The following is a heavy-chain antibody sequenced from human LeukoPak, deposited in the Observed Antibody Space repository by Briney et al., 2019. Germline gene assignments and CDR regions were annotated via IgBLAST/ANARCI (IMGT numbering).Heavy chain of an antibody. Sequence: GASVKVSCKASGYTFINYNVTWVRQATGQGLEWMGWMNPNSGNTGYAQKFQGRVTITRATSISTAYMELSSLRSEDTAVYYCARAYYDGSGDYALHIWGQGTMVTVS. CDR1: GYTFINYN. CDR2: MNPNSGNT. J-gene: IGHJ3*02. D-gene: IGHD3-10*01. V-gene: IGHV1-8*01. CDR3: ARAYYDGSGDYALHI.